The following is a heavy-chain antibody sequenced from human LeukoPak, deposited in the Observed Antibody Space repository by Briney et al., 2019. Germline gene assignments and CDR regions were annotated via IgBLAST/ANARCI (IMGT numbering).Heavy chain of an antibody. Sequence: SETLSLTCTVSGGSFSNYYWSWIRQPAGKGLEWIGRIHASGSTDYNPSLKSRVTMSVDTSKNQFSLKVSSVTAADTAVYYCARGPNSDTASDYWGQGTLVTVSS. J-gene: IGHJ4*02. CDR1: GGSFSNYY. V-gene: IGHV4-4*07. CDR3: ARGPNSDTASDY. CDR2: IHASGST. D-gene: IGHD5-18*01.